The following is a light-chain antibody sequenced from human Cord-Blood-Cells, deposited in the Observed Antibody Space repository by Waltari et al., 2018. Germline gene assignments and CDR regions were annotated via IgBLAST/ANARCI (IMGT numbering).Light chain of an antibody. CDR1: SRDVGGSTY. J-gene: IGLJ2*01. CDR2: EVS. Sequence: QSALTQPPSASGSPGQSVPLSCPGTSRDVGGSTYVSWYHHHPGKAPKLMIYEVSKRPSGVPDRFSGSKSGNTASLTVSGLQAEDEADYYCSSYAGSNNLVFGGGTKLTVL. V-gene: IGLV2-8*01. CDR3: SSYAGSNNLV.